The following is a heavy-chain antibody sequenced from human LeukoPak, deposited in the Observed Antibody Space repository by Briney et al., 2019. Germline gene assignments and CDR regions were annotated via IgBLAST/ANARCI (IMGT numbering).Heavy chain of an antibody. D-gene: IGHD3-16*01. J-gene: IGHJ4*02. CDR1: GYTFTSYA. V-gene: IGHV1-3*01. Sequence: ASVKVSCKAPGYTFTSYAMHWVRQAPGQRLEWMGWINAGNGNTKYSQKFQGRVTITRDTSASTAYMELSSLRSEDMAVYYCARVIGWGYYFDYWGQGTLVTVSS. CDR3: ARVIGWGYYFDY. CDR2: INAGNGNT.